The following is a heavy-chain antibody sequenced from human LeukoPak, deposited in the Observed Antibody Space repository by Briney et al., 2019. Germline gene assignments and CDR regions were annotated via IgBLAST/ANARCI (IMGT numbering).Heavy chain of an antibody. D-gene: IGHD6-13*01. CDR1: GYTFTSYD. Sequence: WASVKVSCKASGYTFTSYDINWVRQATGQGLEWMGWMNLNSGNTGYAQKFQGRVTITRNTSISTAYMELSSLRSEDTAVYYCARDGHSSSSLRGIDYWGQGTLVTVSS. V-gene: IGHV1-8*03. J-gene: IGHJ4*02. CDR2: MNLNSGNT. CDR3: ARDGHSSSSLRGIDY.